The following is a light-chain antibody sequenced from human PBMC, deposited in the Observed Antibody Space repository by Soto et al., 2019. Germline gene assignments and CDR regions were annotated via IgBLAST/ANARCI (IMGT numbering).Light chain of an antibody. V-gene: IGKV2-30*01. CDR1: QSLVYGDGNTY. Sequence: DVVMTQSPLSLPVTLGQPASISCRSSQSLVYGDGNTYLNWFHQRPGQSPRRLIYKVSNRDSGVPDRFSGSGSGTAFTLKISRVEAEDVGVYYCMQGAHWPLYTFGQGTKLEIK. CDR2: KVS. CDR3: MQGAHWPLYT. J-gene: IGKJ2*01.